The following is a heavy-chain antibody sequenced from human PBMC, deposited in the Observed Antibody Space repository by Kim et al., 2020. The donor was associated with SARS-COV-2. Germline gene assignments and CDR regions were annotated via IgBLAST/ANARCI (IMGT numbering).Heavy chain of an antibody. CDR1: GGSISSSNW. J-gene: IGHJ6*02. CDR3: ARDNGSGPGPPRYYGMDV. V-gene: IGHV4-4*02. CDR2: IYHSGST. Sequence: SETLSLTCAVSGGSISSSNWWSWVRQPPGKGLEWIGEIYHSGSTNYNPSLKSRVTISVDKSKNQFSLKLSSVTAADTAVYYCARDNGSGPGPPRYYGMDVWGQGTTVTVSS. D-gene: IGHD3-10*01.